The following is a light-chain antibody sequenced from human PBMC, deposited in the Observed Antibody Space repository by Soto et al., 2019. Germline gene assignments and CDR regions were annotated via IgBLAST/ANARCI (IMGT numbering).Light chain of an antibody. CDR2: GAS. J-gene: IGKJ1*01. CDR1: QSVSSIY. V-gene: IGKV3-20*01. CDR3: QHYGASPWT. Sequence: EIVMTQSPATLSVSPRERATLSCRASQSVSSIYLAWYQQKPGQAPRLLIYGASSRATGIPDRFSGSGSGTDFTLTISRLEPEDFAVYYCQHYGASPWTFGQGTKV.